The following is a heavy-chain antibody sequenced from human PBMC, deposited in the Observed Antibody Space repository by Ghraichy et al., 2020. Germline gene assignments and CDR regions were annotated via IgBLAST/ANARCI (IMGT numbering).Heavy chain of an antibody. Sequence: SVKVSCKASGGTFSSYAISWVRQAPGQGLEWMGRIIPILGIANYAQKFQGRVTITADKSTSTAYMELSSLRSEDTAVYYCAREGIRLSIDYWGQGTLVTVSS. CDR3: AREGIRLSIDY. CDR1: GGTFSSYA. CDR2: IIPILGIA. D-gene: IGHD6-13*01. J-gene: IGHJ4*02. V-gene: IGHV1-69*04.